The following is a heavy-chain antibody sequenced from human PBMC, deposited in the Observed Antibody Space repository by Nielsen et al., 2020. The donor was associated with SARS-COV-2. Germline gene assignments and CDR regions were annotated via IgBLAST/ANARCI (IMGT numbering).Heavy chain of an antibody. CDR1: GYTFTSYA. V-gene: IGHV7-4-1*02. CDR3: ARGEDLVVPAAMRYYYYGMDV. CDR2: ININTGNP. Sequence: ASVKVSCKASGYTFTSYAMNWVRQAPGQGLEWMGWININTGNPTYAQGFTGRFVFSLDTSVSTAYLQISSLKAEDTAVYYCARGEDLVVPAAMRYYYYGMDVWGQGTTVTVSS. J-gene: IGHJ6*02. D-gene: IGHD2-2*01.